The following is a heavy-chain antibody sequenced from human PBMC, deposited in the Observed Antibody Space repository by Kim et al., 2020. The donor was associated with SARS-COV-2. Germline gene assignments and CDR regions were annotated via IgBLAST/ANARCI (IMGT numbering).Heavy chain of an antibody. J-gene: IGHJ5*02. D-gene: IGHD6-6*01. CDR1: GGSFSGYY. V-gene: IGHV4-34*01. Sequence: SETLSLTCAVYGGSFSGYYWSWIRQPPGKGLEWIGEINHSGSTNYNPSLKSRVTISVDTSKNQFSLKLSSVTAADTAVYYCARDTSIAARKLVDWFDPWGQGTLVTVSS. CDR3: ARDTSIAARKLVDWFDP. CDR2: INHSGST.